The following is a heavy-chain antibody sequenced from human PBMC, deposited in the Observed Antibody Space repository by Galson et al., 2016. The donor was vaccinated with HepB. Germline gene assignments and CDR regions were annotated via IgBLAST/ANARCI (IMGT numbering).Heavy chain of an antibody. CDR3: ANDWVWYYDTGGNNWFDP. J-gene: IGHJ5*02. CDR2: IWYDGTNE. D-gene: IGHD2-8*02. CDR1: GFTFSNFG. V-gene: IGHV3-33*06. Sequence: SLRLSCAASGFTFSNFGMHWVRQAPGKGLEWVALIWYDGTNEYYADSVKGRFTISRDNSKNTRHLQMSSLRAEDTAVYYCANDWVWYYDTGGNNWFDPWGQGTLVTVSS.